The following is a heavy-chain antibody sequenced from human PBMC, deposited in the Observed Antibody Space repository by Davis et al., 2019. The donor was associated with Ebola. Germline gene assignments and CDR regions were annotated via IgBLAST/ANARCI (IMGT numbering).Heavy chain of an antibody. CDR2: ISAYNGNT. CDR3: ARGTTPSITIFGVVINYGMDV. J-gene: IGHJ6*02. V-gene: IGHV1-18*01. CDR1: GYTFTSYG. D-gene: IGHD3-3*01. Sequence: ASVKVSCKASGYTFTSYGISWVRQAPGQGLEWMGWISAYNGNTNYAQKLQGRVTITRDTSASTAYMELSSLRSEDPAVYYCARGTTPSITIFGVVINYGMDVWGQGTTVTVSS.